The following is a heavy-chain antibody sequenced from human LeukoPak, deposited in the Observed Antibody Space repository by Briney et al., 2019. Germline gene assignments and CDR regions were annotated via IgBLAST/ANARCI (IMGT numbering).Heavy chain of an antibody. CDR3: ATGYSASKRSYFYYMDV. D-gene: IGHD5-12*01. Sequence: PGGSLRLSCAASTFTFTTYSMIWVRQAPGKGLEGVSSISSTSSYIYYADSVRGRFTISRDNAKNSLYLQMNSLRAEDTAVYYCATGYSASKRSYFYYMDVWGKGTTVTVSS. CDR1: TFTFTTYS. CDR2: ISSTSSYI. V-gene: IGHV3-21*01. J-gene: IGHJ6*03.